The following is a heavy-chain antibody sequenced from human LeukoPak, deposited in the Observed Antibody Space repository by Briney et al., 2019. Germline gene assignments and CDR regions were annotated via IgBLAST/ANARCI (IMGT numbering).Heavy chain of an antibody. D-gene: IGHD2-2*02. CDR2: ISSSGSTI. V-gene: IGHV3-11*01. J-gene: IGHJ3*02. CDR1: GFTFSDYY. Sequence: GGSLRLSCAASGFTFSDYYMSWIRQAPGKGLEWVSYISSSGSTIYYADSVKGRFTISRDNAKNSLYLKMNSMRAEDPAVYYCARDIVVVPAAIRGRGDAFDIWGQGTMVTVSS. CDR3: ARDIVVVPAAIRGRGDAFDI.